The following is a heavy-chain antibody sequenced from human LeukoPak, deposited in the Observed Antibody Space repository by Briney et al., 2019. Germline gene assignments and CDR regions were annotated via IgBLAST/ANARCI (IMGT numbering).Heavy chain of an antibody. D-gene: IGHD6-13*01. CDR3: ARLLVRGGSSWYPYYFDY. CDR1: GGSISSYY. J-gene: IGHJ4*02. V-gene: IGHV4-59*08. Sequence: SETLSLTCTVSGGSISSYYWSWIRQPPGKGLEWIGYIYYSGSTNYNPSLKSRVTISVDTSKNQFSLKLSSVTAADTAVYYCARLLVRGGSSWYPYYFDYWGQGTLVTVSS. CDR2: IYYSGST.